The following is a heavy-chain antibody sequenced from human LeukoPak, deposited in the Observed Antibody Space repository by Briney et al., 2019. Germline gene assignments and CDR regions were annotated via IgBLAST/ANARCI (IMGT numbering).Heavy chain of an antibody. CDR2: GHYSGNT. V-gene: IGHV4-59*08. J-gene: IGHJ4*02. D-gene: IGHD2-8*01. CDR1: GPSITSYY. CDR3: AKWASHNRAFDL. Sequence: PSETLSLTCTVSGPSITSYYGNWIRQAPGQGPEWIGYGHYSGNTKYNPPLKSRVTISVDTSKNQFSLRLSSVTAADTAVYFCAKWASHNRAFDLWGQGTLVTVSS.